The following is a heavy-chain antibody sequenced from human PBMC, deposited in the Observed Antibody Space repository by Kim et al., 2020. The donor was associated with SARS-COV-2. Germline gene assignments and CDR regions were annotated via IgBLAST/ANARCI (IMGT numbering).Heavy chain of an antibody. V-gene: IGHV4-34*01. D-gene: IGHD3-22*01. CDR3: ARSGYAIVVAEEDYYYGMDV. CDR1: GGSFSGYY. Sequence: SETLSLTCAVYGGSFSGYYWSWIRQPPGKGLEWIGEINHSGSTNYNPSLKSRVTISVDTSKNQFSLKLSSVTAADTAVYYCARSGYAIVVAEEDYYYGMDVWGQGTTVTVSS. J-gene: IGHJ6*02. CDR2: INHSGST.